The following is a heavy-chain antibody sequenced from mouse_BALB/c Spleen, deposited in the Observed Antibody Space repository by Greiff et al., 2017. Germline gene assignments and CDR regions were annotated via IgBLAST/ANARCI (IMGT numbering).Heavy chain of an antibody. CDR1: GYAFSSYW. V-gene: IGHV1-80*01. J-gene: IGHJ1*01. CDR3: ARRNNYGYADWYFDV. D-gene: IGHD1-2*01. CDR2: IYPGDGDT. Sequence: VQGVESGAELVRPGSSVKISCKASGYAFSSYWMNWVKQRPGQGLEWIGQIYPGDGDTNYNGKFKGKATLTADKSSSTAYMQLSSLTSEDSAVYFCARRNNYGYADWYFDVWGAGTTVTVSS.